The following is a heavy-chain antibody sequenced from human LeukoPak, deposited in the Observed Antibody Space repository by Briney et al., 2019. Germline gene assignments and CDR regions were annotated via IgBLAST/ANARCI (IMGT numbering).Heavy chain of an antibody. CDR1: GFTFSSYA. J-gene: IGHJ4*02. D-gene: IGHD4-11*01. CDR3: ANSKLRGYFDY. Sequence: GGSLRLSRAASGFTFSSYAMSWVRQAPGKGLEWVSAISGSGGSTYYADSVKGRFTISRDNSKNTLYLQMNSLRAEDTAVYYCANSKLRGYFDYWGQGTLVTVSS. V-gene: IGHV3-23*01. CDR2: ISGSGGST.